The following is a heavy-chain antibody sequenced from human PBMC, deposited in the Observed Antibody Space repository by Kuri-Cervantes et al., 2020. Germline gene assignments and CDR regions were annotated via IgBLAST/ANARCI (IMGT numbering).Heavy chain of an antibody. D-gene: IGHD2-2*01. Sequence: GSLRLSCTVSGGSISSGSYYWSWIRQPPGKGLEWIGSIYYSGSTYYNPSLKSRVTISVDTSKNQFSLKLSSVTAADTAVYYCASNLRGSVCTYCSSTSCPFCWYFDLWGRGTLVTVSS. V-gene: IGHV4-39*01. CDR1: GGSISSGSYY. CDR2: IYYSGST. J-gene: IGHJ2*01. CDR3: ASNLRGSVCTYCSSTSCPFCWYFDL.